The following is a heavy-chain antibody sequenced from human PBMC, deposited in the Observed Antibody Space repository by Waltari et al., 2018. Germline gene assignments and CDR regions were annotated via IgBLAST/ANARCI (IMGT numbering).Heavy chain of an antibody. CDR3: AIQLSVYAVDI. Sequence: EVQLLESGGGLVQPGGSLRLSCAASGVTFSSYAMSWVRQAPGKGLAGVSAISGSGGRTYHADPVKGRFTISRDNSKNTLYRQMNSLRAEDTAVYYWAIQLSVYAVDIWGQGTMVTVSS. J-gene: IGHJ3*02. D-gene: IGHD1-1*01. V-gene: IGHV3-23*01. CDR1: GVTFSSYA. CDR2: ISGSGGRT.